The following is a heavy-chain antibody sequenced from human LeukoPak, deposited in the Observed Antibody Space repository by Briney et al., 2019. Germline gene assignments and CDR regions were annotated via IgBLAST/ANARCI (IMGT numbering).Heavy chain of an antibody. CDR2: ITDSSTYT. Sequence: PGGSLRLSCAASGFTFSDYYMNWIRQAPGKGLEWISYITDSSTYTNYADSVKGRSTISRDNAKNSLYLQMNSLRVEDTAVYYCARGSGSYLLFDYWGQGTLVTVSS. CDR1: GFTFSDYY. V-gene: IGHV3-11*06. CDR3: ARGSGSYLLFDY. J-gene: IGHJ4*02. D-gene: IGHD1-26*01.